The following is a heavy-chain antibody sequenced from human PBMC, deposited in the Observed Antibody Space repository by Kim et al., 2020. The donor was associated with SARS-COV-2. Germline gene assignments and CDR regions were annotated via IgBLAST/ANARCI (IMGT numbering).Heavy chain of an antibody. J-gene: IGHJ2*01. CDR2: T. V-gene: IGHV4-39*01. Sequence: TYYTPSLKSRVPISVDTSKNQFSLKLSSVTAADTAVYYCARHLRNWYFDLWGRGTLVTVSS. CDR3: ARHLRNWYFDL.